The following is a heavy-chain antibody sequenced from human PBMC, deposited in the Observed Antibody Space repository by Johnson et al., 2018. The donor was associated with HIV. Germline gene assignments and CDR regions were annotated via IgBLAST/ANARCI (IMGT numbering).Heavy chain of an antibody. CDR3: ARGVGATVRYDAFDI. D-gene: IGHD1-26*01. CDR1: GFTFSSYW. CDR2: INSDGSST. Sequence: VQLLESGGGVVRPGGSLRLSCAASGFTFSSYWMHWVRQAPGKGLVWVSRINSDGSSTSYADSVKGRFTISRDNSKNTLYLQVNSLRAEDTAVYYCARGVGATVRYDAFDIWGQGTMVTVSS. J-gene: IGHJ3*02. V-gene: IGHV3-74*02.